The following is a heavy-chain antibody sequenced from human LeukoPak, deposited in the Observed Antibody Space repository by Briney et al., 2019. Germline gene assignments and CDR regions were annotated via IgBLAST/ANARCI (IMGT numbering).Heavy chain of an antibody. CDR3: AKDYAGPFGPPFDY. D-gene: IGHD3-10*01. CDR2: ISGSGGST. J-gene: IGHJ4*02. Sequence: GGSLRLSCAASGFTFSDYYMSWVRQAPGKGLEWVSAISGSGGSTYYADSVKGRFTISRDNSKNTLYLQMNSLRAEDTAVYYCAKDYAGPFGPPFDYWGQGTLVTVSS. CDR1: GFTFSDYY. V-gene: IGHV3-23*01.